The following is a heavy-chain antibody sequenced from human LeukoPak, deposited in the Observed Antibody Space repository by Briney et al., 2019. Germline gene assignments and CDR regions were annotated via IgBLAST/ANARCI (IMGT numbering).Heavy chain of an antibody. CDR3: VKGTGLGISNWFDP. Sequence: GSLRLSCAASGFTLSSYWMHWVRQVPGKGLVWVSRIKSDGSDTRYADSVKGRFTISRDNSKNTLYLQMSSLRAEDTAVYYCVKGTGLGISNWFDPWGQGTLVTVSS. CDR1: GFTLSSYW. D-gene: IGHD7-27*01. J-gene: IGHJ5*02. V-gene: IGHV3-74*01. CDR2: IKSDGSDT.